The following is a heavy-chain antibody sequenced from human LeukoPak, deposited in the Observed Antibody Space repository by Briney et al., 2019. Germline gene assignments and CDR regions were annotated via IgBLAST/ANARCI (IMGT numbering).Heavy chain of an antibody. J-gene: IGHJ4*02. CDR3: AGAVTGYYLSHYYFPY. CDR2: IYDSGST. Sequence: SETLSLTCSVSGGSITSDYWSWIRQSPGKGLEWIGFIYDSGSTIYNPSLKSRVIISVDQPKKQFSLKLSSVTAADTAVYYCAGAVTGYYLSHYYFPYWGRGTLVTVSS. V-gene: IGHV4-4*09. D-gene: IGHD3-9*01. CDR1: GGSITSDY.